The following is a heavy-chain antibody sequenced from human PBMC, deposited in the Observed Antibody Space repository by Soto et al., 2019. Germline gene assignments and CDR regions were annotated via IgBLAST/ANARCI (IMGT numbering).Heavy chain of an antibody. CDR2: ISCGXSTI. V-gene: IGHV3-11*01. Sequence: PGGSLRLSGAASEFIFSDYYMRWIRHAQGKGLEWVSYISCGXSTIYYEDSVNGRFTISRDNAKNSLYMQMNSLRAEDTDVYYCSRSRHEGATTGWFYSGGQGTLVTVSS. CDR3: SRSRHEGATTGWFYS. J-gene: IGHJ5*01. D-gene: IGHD1-26*01. CDR1: EFIFSDYY.